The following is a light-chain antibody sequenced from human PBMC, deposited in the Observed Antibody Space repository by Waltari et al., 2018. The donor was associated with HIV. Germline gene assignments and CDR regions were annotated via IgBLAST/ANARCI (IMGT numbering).Light chain of an antibody. J-gene: IGLJ1*01. V-gene: IGLV3-21*02. Sequence: YMLTQPPPGSLAPGQTGRSTRGGNNIGRKNVNWYQQKPGQAPVLVVYDDSDRPAGIPARFSGSNSGDTATLTISRVEGGDEADYYCQVWDVSNDHHVFGTGTKVTVL. CDR2: DDS. CDR1: NIGRKN. CDR3: QVWDVSNDHHV.